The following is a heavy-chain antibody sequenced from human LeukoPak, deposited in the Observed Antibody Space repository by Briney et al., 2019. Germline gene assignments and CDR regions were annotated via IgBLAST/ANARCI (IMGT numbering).Heavy chain of an antibody. D-gene: IGHD3-3*01. CDR2: ISAYNGNT. Sequence: ASVKVSCKASGYTFTSYYMHWVRQAPGQGLEWMGWISAYNGNTNYAQKLQGRVTMTTDTSTSTAYMELRSLRSDDTAVYYCARDAKYYDFWSGYCWFDPWGQGTLVTVS. V-gene: IGHV1-18*04. J-gene: IGHJ5*02. CDR1: GYTFTSYY. CDR3: ARDAKYYDFWSGYCWFDP.